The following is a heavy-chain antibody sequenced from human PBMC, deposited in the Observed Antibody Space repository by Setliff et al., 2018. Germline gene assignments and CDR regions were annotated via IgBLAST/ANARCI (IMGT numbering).Heavy chain of an antibody. CDR1: GDSFSGYF. D-gene: IGHD2-2*01. CDR3: ARDGPHCVTSSCPGAWFDP. Sequence: PSETLSLTCAVYGDSFSGYFWTWIRQPPGKGLEWIGDIDQSGSTNYNPSLKSRLTISLDTSKNQFSLKLSSVTAADTAVYYCARDGPHCVTSSCPGAWFDPWGQGILVTVSS. V-gene: IGHV4-34*01. J-gene: IGHJ5*02. CDR2: IDQSGST.